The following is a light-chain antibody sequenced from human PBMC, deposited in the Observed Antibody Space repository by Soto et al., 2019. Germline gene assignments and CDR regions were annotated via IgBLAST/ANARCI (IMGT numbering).Light chain of an antibody. Sequence: DIQVTQSPSTVSASVGDRVTITCRASQSVSSWLAWYQQKPGKAPKLLIYDAPNLQSGVPSRFRGSGAGTEFTLTISSLQPDDLATYYCQQYNPYSWTFGRGTRVEIK. CDR2: DAP. J-gene: IGKJ1*01. CDR3: QQYNPYSWT. V-gene: IGKV1-5*01. CDR1: QSVSSW.